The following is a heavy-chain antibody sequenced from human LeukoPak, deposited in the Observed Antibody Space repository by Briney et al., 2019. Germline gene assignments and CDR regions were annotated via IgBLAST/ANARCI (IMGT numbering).Heavy chain of an antibody. Sequence: ASVKVSCKASGYTFTSYGISWVRQAPGQGLEWMGWISAYNGNTNYAQKLQGRVTMTTDTSTSTAYMELRSLRSDDTAVYYCASWGATTGTTDEVYYYYGMDVWGQGTTVTVSS. CDR2: ISAYNGNT. CDR1: GYTFTSYG. D-gene: IGHD1-7*01. V-gene: IGHV1-18*01. CDR3: ASWGATTGTTDEVYYYYGMDV. J-gene: IGHJ6*02.